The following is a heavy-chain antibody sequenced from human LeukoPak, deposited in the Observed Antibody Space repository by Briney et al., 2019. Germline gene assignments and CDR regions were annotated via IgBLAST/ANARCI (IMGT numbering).Heavy chain of an antibody. D-gene: IGHD2-15*01. V-gene: IGHV4-39*02. Sequence: SETLSLTCTVTGGSISTRNHYWGWLRQPPGKGLEWIGSIGYTGTTNSNPSLKSRVTLSVDTSKNQASLTLSSVTAADTAVYYCARDWIGYCSGGSCSPFDYWGQGTLVTVSS. CDR3: ARDWIGYCSGGSCSPFDY. J-gene: IGHJ4*02. CDR2: IGYTGTT. CDR1: GGSISTRNHY.